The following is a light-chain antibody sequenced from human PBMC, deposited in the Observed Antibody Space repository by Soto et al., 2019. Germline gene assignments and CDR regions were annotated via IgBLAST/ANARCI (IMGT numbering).Light chain of an antibody. V-gene: IGLV2-23*01. CDR1: SSDVGSYNL. Sequence: QSVLTQPASVSGSPGQSITISCTGTSSDVGSYNLVSWYQQHPGKAPKLMLYEGTKRPSGVSNRFSASKSGNTASLTISGLQAEDEADYYCCSYAGSSTLVFGGGTKVTVL. CDR2: EGT. CDR3: CSYAGSSTLV. J-gene: IGLJ3*02.